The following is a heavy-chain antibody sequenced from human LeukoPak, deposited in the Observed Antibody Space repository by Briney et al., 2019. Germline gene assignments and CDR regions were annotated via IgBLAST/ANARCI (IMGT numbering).Heavy chain of an antibody. Sequence: GGSLRLSCAASGFTFTNAWMSWVRQAPGKGLEWVSAIFSGGSTFYADSVTGRFTISRDNSKNTVYLEMNSLRAEDTAVYYCARDLKTSGWYGDFDYWGQGTLATVSS. CDR1: GFTFTNAW. CDR3: ARDLKTSGWYGDFDY. V-gene: IGHV3-53*01. D-gene: IGHD6-19*01. J-gene: IGHJ4*02. CDR2: IFSGGST.